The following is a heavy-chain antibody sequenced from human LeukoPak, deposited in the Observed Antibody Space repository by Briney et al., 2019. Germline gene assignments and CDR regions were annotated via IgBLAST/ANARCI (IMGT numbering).Heavy chain of an antibody. D-gene: IGHD4/OR15-4a*01. CDR2: MSAKNGDT. CDR1: GYTFTNYG. CDR3: VRDYDYAPGY. V-gene: IGHV1-18*01. Sequence: GASVKVSCKASGYTFTNYGISWVRQAPGKGLERMGWMSAKNGDTNYAQSLQGRVTVTTDTSTRTAYMELRSLRSDDTAIYYCVRDYDYAPGYWGQGTLVTVSS. J-gene: IGHJ4*02.